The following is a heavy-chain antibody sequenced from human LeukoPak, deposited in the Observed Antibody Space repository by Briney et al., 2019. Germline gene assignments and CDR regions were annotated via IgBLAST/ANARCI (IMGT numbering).Heavy chain of an antibody. J-gene: IGHJ4*02. V-gene: IGHV4-39*01. CDR3: ASPIAAAGRGGDY. CDR2: IYYSGST. Sequence: SETLSLTCTVSGGSISSSSYYWGWIRRPPGKGLEWIGSIYYSGSTYYNPSLKSRVTISVDTSKNQFSLKLSSVTAADTAGYYCASPIAAAGRGGDYWGQGTLVTVSS. CDR1: GGSISSSSYY. D-gene: IGHD6-13*01.